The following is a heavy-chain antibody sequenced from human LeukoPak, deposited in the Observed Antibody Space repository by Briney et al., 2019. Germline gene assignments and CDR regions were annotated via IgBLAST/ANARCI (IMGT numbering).Heavy chain of an antibody. V-gene: IGHV1-24*01. D-gene: IGHD3-3*01. CDR2: FDPEDGET. J-gene: IGHJ3*02. CDR3: ATVYYTASVLTFDI. Sequence: GASVKVSCNVSRYTLTALSMHWVRQAPGNGLEWMGGFDPEDGETIYAQKFQGRGTMTEDTSTDTAYLELSSLRSEDTAVYYCATVYYTASVLTFDIWGQGTMVTVSS. CDR1: RYTLTALS.